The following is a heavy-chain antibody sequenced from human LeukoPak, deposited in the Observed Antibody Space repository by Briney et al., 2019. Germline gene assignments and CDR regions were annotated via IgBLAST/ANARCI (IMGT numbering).Heavy chain of an antibody. CDR3: ARVCPDPQQGGLDP. D-gene: IGHD6-13*01. Sequence: ASVKVSCKASGGTFSSYAISWVRQAPGQGLEWMGIINPSGGSTSYAQKFQGRVTMTRDTSTSTVYMELSSLRSEDTAVYYCARVCPDPQQGGLDPWGQGTLVTVSS. CDR1: GGTFSSYA. CDR2: INPSGGST. V-gene: IGHV1-46*01. J-gene: IGHJ5*02.